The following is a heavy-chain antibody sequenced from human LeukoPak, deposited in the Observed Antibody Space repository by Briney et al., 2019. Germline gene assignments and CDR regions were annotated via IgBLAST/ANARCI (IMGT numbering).Heavy chain of an antibody. CDR1: GGTFSSYA. J-gene: IGHJ4*02. V-gene: IGHV1-69*01. D-gene: IGHD3-10*01. CDR3: ARGYAFTVRFDY. CDR2: IIPIFGTA. Sequence: ASVKVSCKASGGTFSSYAISWVRQAPGQGLEWMGGIIPIFGTANYAQKFQGRVTITADESTSTAYMELSSLRSEDTAVYYCARGYAFTVRFDYWGQGTLVTVSP.